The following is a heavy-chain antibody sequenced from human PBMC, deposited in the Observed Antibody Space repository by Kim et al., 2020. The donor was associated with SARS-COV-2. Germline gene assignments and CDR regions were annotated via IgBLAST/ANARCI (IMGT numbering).Heavy chain of an antibody. CDR2: TYYKSKWYN. CDR3: ARGRDGYIYLDS. CDR1: GDSVSRNSVA. V-gene: IGHV6-1*01. J-gene: IGHJ4*02. Sequence: SQTLSLTCAISGDSVSRNSVAWNWIRQSPSRGPEWLGRTYYKSKWYNEYAESVKSRITINPDTSKNQFSLQLNSVTLDDTAVYYCARGRDGYIYLDSWGQGTLVTVSS. D-gene: IGHD5-12*01.